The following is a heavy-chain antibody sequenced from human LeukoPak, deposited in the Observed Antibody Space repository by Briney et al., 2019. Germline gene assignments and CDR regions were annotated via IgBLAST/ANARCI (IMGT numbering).Heavy chain of an antibody. V-gene: IGHV1-18*01. Sequence: ASVKVSCKASGYTFTSYGISWVRQAPGQGLEWMGWISAYNGNTNYAQKLQGRVTMTTDTSTTTAYMELRSLRSDDTAVYYCARERGSLGYCTTGVCYSDYWGQGTLVTVSS. J-gene: IGHJ4*02. CDR2: ISAYNGNT. D-gene: IGHD2-8*01. CDR3: ARERGSLGYCTTGVCYSDY. CDR1: GYTFTSYG.